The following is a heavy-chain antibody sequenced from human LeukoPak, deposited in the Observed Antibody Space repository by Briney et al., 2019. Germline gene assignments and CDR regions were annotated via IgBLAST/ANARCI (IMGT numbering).Heavy chain of an antibody. J-gene: IGHJ5*02. D-gene: IGHD3-10*01. CDR2: INHSGST. Sequence: SETLSLTCAVYGVSFSGYYWSWIRQPPGKGLEWIGEINHSGSTNYNPSLKGRVTISLDTSKNQFSLKLNSVTAADTAVYYCANYGSGSYRFDPWGQGTLVTVSS. V-gene: IGHV4-34*01. CDR3: ANYGSGSYRFDP. CDR1: GVSFSGYY.